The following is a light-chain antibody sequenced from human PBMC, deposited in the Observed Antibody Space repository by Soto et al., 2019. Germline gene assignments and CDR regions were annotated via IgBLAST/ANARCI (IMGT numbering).Light chain of an antibody. CDR2: AAS. Sequence: DIPLTQSPSFLSASVGDRVTITCRASQGISSYLAWYQQKPGKAPKLLIFAASTLQSGVPSRFSGSGSGTEFTLTISSLQPEDFATYYCQQLNSYPYTFGQGTNLEIK. J-gene: IGKJ2*01. CDR1: QGISSY. CDR3: QQLNSYPYT. V-gene: IGKV1-9*01.